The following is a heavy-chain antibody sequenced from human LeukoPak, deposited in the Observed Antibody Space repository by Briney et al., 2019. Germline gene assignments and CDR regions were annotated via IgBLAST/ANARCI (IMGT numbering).Heavy chain of an antibody. CDR1: GFTFSRYA. V-gene: IGHV3-7*01. J-gene: IGHJ4*02. CDR2: IKQDGSEK. CDR3: ARDYYDSSGYLGY. D-gene: IGHD3-22*01. Sequence: PGGSLRLSCTASGFTFSRYAMMWLRQAPGKGLEWVANIKQDGSEKYYVDSVKGRFTISRDNAKNSLYLQMNSLRAEDTAVYYCARDYYDSSGYLGYWGQGTLVTVSS.